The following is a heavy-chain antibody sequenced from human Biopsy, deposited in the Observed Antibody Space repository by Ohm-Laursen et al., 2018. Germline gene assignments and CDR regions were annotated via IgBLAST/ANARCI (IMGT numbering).Heavy chain of an antibody. CDR2: IKQDGSEK. D-gene: IGHD2-15*01. CDR3: ARAYPPPGRRLVVVAGDFDC. CDR1: GFTFRNYW. J-gene: IGHJ4*02. Sequence: SLRLSCAASGFTFRNYWMTWVRQAPGKGLEWVANIKQDGSEKYSVGSVKGRFTISRDNAKNSLYLQMNSLRAEDTSVYYCARAYPPPGRRLVVVAGDFDCWGQGTRVTVSS. V-gene: IGHV3-7*01.